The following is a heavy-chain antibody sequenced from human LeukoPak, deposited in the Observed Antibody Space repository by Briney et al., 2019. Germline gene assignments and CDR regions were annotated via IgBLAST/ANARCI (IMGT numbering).Heavy chain of an antibody. CDR1: GYTCTDYY. D-gene: IGHD1-1*01. Sequence: GASVKVSCKASGYTCTDYYMHWVRQAPGQGLEWMGWINPNSGDTNSAQKFQGRVTMTRDTSISTAYMEVSRLRSDDTAVYYCARDGNFDIWGQGTMVTVSS. CDR3: ARDGNFDI. CDR2: INPNSGDT. V-gene: IGHV1-2*02. J-gene: IGHJ3*02.